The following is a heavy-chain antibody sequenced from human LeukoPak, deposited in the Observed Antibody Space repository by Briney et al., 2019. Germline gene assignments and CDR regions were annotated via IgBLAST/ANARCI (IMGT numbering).Heavy chain of an antibody. CDR1: GGSISSYY. D-gene: IGHD6-13*01. Sequence: PSETLSLTCTVSGGSISSYYWSWIRQPAGEGLEWIGRIYTSGSTNYNPSLKSRATISVDTSKNQFSLKLSSVTAADTAVYYCAGYSSSWSRYYYYYMDVWGKGTTVTVSS. CDR3: AGYSSSWSRYYYYYMDV. J-gene: IGHJ6*03. CDR2: IYTSGST. V-gene: IGHV4-4*07.